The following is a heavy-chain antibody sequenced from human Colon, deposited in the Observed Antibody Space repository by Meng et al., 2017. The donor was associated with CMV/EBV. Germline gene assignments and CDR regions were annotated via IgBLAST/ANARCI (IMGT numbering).Heavy chain of an antibody. Sequence: GGSLRLSCAASGFTFDDYGMSWVRQAPGKGLEWVSGINWNGGSTGYADSVKGRFTISRDNSKNTLYLQMNSLRAEDTAVYYCARGDYDFWSGYQNYGMDVWGQGTTVTVSS. CDR3: ARGDYDFWSGYQNYGMDV. J-gene: IGHJ6*02. D-gene: IGHD3-3*01. CDR1: GFTFDDYG. V-gene: IGHV3-20*04. CDR2: INWNGGST.